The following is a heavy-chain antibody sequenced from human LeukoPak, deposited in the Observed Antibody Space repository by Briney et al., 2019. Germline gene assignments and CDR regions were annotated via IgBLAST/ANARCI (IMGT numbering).Heavy chain of an antibody. CDR1: VFTFSIYA. J-gene: IGHJ4*02. CDR3: AKVRWGSDNALDS. CDR2: ISGSGGST. Sequence: GGSLRLSCAHSVFTFSIYAMSGVRDAPGRGVECVSAISGSGGSTYYADSVKGRFTISRDNSMNTLHLQMNSLRAEDTAVYYCAKVRWGSDNALDSWGQGTLVTGSS. D-gene: IGHD3-16*01. V-gene: IGHV3-23*01.